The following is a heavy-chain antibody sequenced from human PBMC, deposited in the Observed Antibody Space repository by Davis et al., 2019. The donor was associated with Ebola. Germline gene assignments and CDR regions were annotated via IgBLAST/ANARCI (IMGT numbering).Heavy chain of an antibody. CDR1: GFTFSSYW. D-gene: IGHD3-22*01. CDR3: ARGGYYDSSGYSHDAFDI. CDR2: ISSSSYYI. V-gene: IGHV3-21*01. J-gene: IGHJ3*02. Sequence: GGSLRLSCTASGFTFSSYWMSWVRQAPGKGLEWVASISSSSYYIYYADSLKGRFSISRDNAKNSLYLQMNSLGAEDTAVYHCARGGYYDSSGYSHDAFDIWGQGTMVTVSS.